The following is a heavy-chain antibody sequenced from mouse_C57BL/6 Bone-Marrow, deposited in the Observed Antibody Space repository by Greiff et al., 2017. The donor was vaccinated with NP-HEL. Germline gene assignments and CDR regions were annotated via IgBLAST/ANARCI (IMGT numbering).Heavy chain of an antibody. CDR3: ARSGGWFLDY. V-gene: IGHV1-69*01. J-gene: IGHJ2*01. D-gene: IGHD2-3*01. CDR2: IDPSDSYT. Sequence: QVQLQQPGAELVMPGASVKLSCKASGYTFTSYWMHWVKQRPGQGLEWIGEIDPSDSYTNYNKKFKGKSTLTVDKSSSTAYMQLSSLTSEDSAVYYCARSGGWFLDYWGQGTTLTVSS. CDR1: GYTFTSYW.